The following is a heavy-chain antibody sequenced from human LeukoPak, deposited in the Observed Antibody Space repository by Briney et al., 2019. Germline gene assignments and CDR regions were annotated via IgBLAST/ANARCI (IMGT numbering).Heavy chain of an antibody. CDR2: ISGSGGST. V-gene: IGHV3-23*01. J-gene: IGHJ4*02. CDR1: GFTFSSYA. CDR3: ANGYSYGYGCDY. Sequence: GGSLRLSCAASGFTFSSYAMSWVRQAPGKGLEWVSAISGSGGSTYYADSVKGRFTISRDNSKNTLYLQMNSLRAEDRAVYYCANGYSYGYGCDYWGQGTVVSVSS. D-gene: IGHD5-18*01.